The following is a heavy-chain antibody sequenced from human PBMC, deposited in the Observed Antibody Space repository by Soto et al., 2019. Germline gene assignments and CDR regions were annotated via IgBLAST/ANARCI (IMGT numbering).Heavy chain of an antibody. Sequence: GGSLRLSCASSGFTVNSNYMSWVRQATGKGLEWVSVIYSDGSTYYADSVKGRFIISRDNSNNTLYFQMNSLRAEDTAVYYCAKDPYLGIAAAGTLAYWGQGTLVTVSS. CDR1: GFTVNSNY. D-gene: IGHD6-13*01. CDR3: AKDPYLGIAAAGTLAY. V-gene: IGHV3-66*01. CDR2: IYSDGST. J-gene: IGHJ4*02.